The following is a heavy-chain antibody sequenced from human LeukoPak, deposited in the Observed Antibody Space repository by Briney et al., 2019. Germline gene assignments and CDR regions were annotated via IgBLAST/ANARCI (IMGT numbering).Heavy chain of an antibody. CDR2: IWYDGSNK. Sequence: GGSLRLSCAASGFTFSSYGMHWVRQAPGKGLEWVAVIWYDGSNKYYADSVKGRFTISRDNSKNTLYLQMNSLRAEDTAVYYCAREGVRFGELSHFDYWGQGTLVTVPS. CDR1: GFTFSSYG. J-gene: IGHJ4*02. D-gene: IGHD3-10*01. V-gene: IGHV3-33*01. CDR3: AREGVRFGELSHFDY.